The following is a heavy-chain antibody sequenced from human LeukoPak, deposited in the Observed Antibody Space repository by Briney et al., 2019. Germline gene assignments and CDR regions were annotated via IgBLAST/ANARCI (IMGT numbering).Heavy chain of an antibody. Sequence: GASVKVSCKASGYTFTGYYMHWVRQAPGQGLEWMGRINPNSGGTNYAQKFQGRVTMTRDTSISTAYMELSRLRSDDTAVYYCAREGVATMAVVWFDPWGQGTLVTVSS. CDR1: GYTFTGYY. CDR2: INPNSGGT. J-gene: IGHJ5*02. D-gene: IGHD5-12*01. CDR3: AREGVATMAVVWFDP. V-gene: IGHV1-2*06.